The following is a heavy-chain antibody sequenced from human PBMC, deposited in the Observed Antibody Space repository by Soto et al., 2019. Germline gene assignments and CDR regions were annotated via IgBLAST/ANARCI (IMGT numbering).Heavy chain of an antibody. D-gene: IGHD3-22*01. CDR1: GGSITSSSYY. CDR2: IYYSGST. V-gene: IGHV4-39*01. CDR3: MLGSGWKDFDY. J-gene: IGHJ4*02. Sequence: SETLSLTCTVSGGSITSSSYYWGWIRQPPGKGLEWIGNIYYSGSTYYNPSLKSRVTISVDTSKNQFSLKLSPVTAADTAVYYCMLGSGWKDFDYWGKGTLVTVSS.